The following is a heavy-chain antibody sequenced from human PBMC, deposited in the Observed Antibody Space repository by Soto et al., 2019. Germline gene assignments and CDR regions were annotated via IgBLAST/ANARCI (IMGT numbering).Heavy chain of an antibody. Sequence: SQTLSLTCAISGDSVSSNSAAWNWIRQSPSRGLEWLGRTYYRSKWYNDYAVSVKSRITINPDTSKNQFSLQLNSVTPEDTAVYYCERFPTPFRLKIGYEDAYVLWGKGKMATV. CDR2: TYYRSKWYN. J-gene: IGHJ3*01. CDR3: ERFPTPFRLKIGYEDAYVL. V-gene: IGHV6-1*01. D-gene: IGHD5-12*01. CDR1: GDSVSSNSAA.